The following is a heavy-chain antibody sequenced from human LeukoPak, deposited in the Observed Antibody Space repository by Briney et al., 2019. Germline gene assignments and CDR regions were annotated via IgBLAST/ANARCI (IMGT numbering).Heavy chain of an antibody. Sequence: PSETLSLTCNVSGGSISGYHWSWIRQPPGKGLEWLGYIYYSGSSNYNPSLKSRVTISADTSKNQFSLKLSSVTAADTAVYYCARDVFFRAHNWFDPWGQGTLVTVSS. D-gene: IGHD2/OR15-2a*01. CDR1: GGSISGYH. CDR3: ARDVFFRAHNWFDP. V-gene: IGHV4-59*01. CDR2: IYYSGSS. J-gene: IGHJ5*02.